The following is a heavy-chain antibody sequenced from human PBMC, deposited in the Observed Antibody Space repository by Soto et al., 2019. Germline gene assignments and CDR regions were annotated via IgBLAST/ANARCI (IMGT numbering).Heavy chain of an antibody. J-gene: IGHJ4*02. V-gene: IGHV3-21*06. CDR2: ISSTTNYI. CDR1: GFTFTRYS. CDR3: ARESEDLTSNFDY. Sequence: EVQLVESGGGLVKPGGSLRLSCAAPGFTFTRYSMNWVGQAPGKGLEWVSSISSTTNYIYYGDSMKGRFTISRDNAKNSLYLEMNSLRAEDTAVYYCARESEDLTSNFDYWGQGTLVTVSS.